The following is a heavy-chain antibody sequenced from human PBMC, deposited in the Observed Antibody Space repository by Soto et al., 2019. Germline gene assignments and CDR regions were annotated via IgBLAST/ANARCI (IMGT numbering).Heavy chain of an antibody. V-gene: IGHV3-30*18. CDR3: AKGTRYCSGGSCYPYYYYYYMDV. CDR1: GFTFSSYG. CDR2: ISYDGSNK. J-gene: IGHJ6*03. Sequence: QVQLVESGGGVVQPGRSLRLSCAASGFTFSSYGMHWVRQAPGKGLEWVAVISYDGSNKYYADSVKGRFTISRDNSKITLYLQMNSLRAEDTAVYYCAKGTRYCSGGSCYPYYYYYYMDVWGKGTTVTVSS. D-gene: IGHD2-15*01.